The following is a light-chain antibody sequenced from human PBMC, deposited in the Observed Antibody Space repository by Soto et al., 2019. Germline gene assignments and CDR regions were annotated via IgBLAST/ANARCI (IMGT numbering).Light chain of an antibody. V-gene: IGKV3-11*01. CDR2: DAS. Sequence: EIVLTQSPATLSLSPGERATLSCRASQSVSSYLAWYQQKPGQAPRLLIYDASNRATGIPARFSGSGSGTDFTLTISSLEPEDFAVYYCQQRSNWPPEGFTSGPGTKVDIK. J-gene: IGKJ3*01. CDR3: QQRSNWPPEGFT. CDR1: QSVSSY.